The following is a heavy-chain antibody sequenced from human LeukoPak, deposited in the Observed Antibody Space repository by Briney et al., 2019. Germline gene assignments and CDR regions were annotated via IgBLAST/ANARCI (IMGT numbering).Heavy chain of an antibody. Sequence: GGSLRLSCAASRFSFDDYGMSWVRQAPGEGLVWVSRIRSDGSDTRYAESVKGRFTISRDNAKNTLYLQMNSLRAEDTAVYYCARDWFHAIDYWGQGTLVTVSS. J-gene: IGHJ4*02. D-gene: IGHD2/OR15-2a*01. V-gene: IGHV3-74*01. CDR1: RFSFDDYG. CDR3: ARDWFHAIDY. CDR2: IRSDGSDT.